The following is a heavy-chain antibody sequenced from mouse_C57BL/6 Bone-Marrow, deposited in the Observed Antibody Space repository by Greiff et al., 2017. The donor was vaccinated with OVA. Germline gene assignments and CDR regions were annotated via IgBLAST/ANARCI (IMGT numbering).Heavy chain of an antibody. Sequence: EVQLQQSGPELVKPGASVKISCKASGYSFTGYYMNWVKQSPEKGLEWIGEINPSTGGTTYNQKFKAKATLTVDKSSSTAYMQLKSLTSEDSAVYYCARGGTSPFAYWGQGTLVTVSA. D-gene: IGHD4-1*01. CDR2: INPSTGGT. CDR3: ARGGTSPFAY. V-gene: IGHV1-42*01. J-gene: IGHJ3*01. CDR1: GYSFTGYY.